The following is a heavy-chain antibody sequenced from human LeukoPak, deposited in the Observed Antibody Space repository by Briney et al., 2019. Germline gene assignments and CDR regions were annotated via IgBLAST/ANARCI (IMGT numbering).Heavy chain of an antibody. CDR3: ARVYGDYYFDY. J-gene: IGHJ4*02. CDR2: ISSSSSTI. D-gene: IGHD4-17*01. CDR1: GFTFSSYS. Sequence: GGSLRLSCAASGFTFSSYSMNWVRQAPGKGLEWVSYISSSSSTIYYADSVKGRFTISRDNAKSTLYLQMNSLKIEDTAVYFCARVYGDYYFDYWGQGTLVTVSS. V-gene: IGHV3-48*01.